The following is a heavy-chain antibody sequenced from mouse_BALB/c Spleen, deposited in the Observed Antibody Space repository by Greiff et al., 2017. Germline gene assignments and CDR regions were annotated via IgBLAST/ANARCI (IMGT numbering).Heavy chain of an antibody. CDR3: AREATIISDFDY. CDR1: GFSLTSYG. CDR2: IWSGGST. Sequence: QVQLKESGPGLVQPSQCLSISCPVSGFSLTSYGVHWVRQSPGKGLEWLGVIWSGGSTDYNAAFISRLSISKDNSKSQVFFKMTSLQANDTAIDYCAREATIISDFDYWGQGTTLTVSS. D-gene: IGHD2-1*01. J-gene: IGHJ2*01. V-gene: IGHV2-2*02.